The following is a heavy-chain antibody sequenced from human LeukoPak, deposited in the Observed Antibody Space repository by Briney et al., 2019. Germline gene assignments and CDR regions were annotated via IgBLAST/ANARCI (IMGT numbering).Heavy chain of an antibody. D-gene: IGHD2-2*01. CDR1: GGSISSGGYY. V-gene: IGHV4-31*03. CDR2: IYYSGST. J-gene: IGHJ3*02. Sequence: TSEPLSLTCTVSGGSISSGGYYWRWLRQHPGKGLEWIGYIYYSGSTYYNPSLKSRVTISVDTSKNQFSLKLSSVTAADTAVYYCARARSYCSSTSCYEIDAFDIWGQGTMVTVSS. CDR3: ARARSYCSSTSCYEIDAFDI.